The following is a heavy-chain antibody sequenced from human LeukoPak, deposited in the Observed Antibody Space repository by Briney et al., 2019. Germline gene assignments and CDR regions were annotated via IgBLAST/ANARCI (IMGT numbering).Heavy chain of an antibody. CDR3: AKGGITMIVGGFGY. CDR2: ISWNRGSI. CDR1: GFTFDDYA. V-gene: IGHV3-9*03. D-gene: IGHD3-22*01. J-gene: IGHJ4*02. Sequence: GGSLRLSCAASGFTFDDYAMHWVRQAPGKGLEWVSGISWNRGSIGYADSVKGRFTISRDNAKNSLYLQMNSLRAEDMALYYCAKGGITMIVGGFGYWGQGTLVTVSS.